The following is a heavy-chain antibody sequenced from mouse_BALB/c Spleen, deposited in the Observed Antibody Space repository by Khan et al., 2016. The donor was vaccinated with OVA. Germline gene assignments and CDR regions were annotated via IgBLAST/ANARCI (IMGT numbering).Heavy chain of an antibody. V-gene: IGHV1S81*02. CDR1: GYTFTSYY. J-gene: IGHJ3*01. Sequence: QVQLKQSGAELVKPGASVRLSCKASGYTFTSYYLYWVKQRPGHGLEWIGDINPSTGGTNFTEKFKSKATLTVDKSSSTAYMQLSSLTSEDSAVYYCTRSGYGTFAYWGQGGLVTVS. CDR2: INPSTGGT. D-gene: IGHD2-1*01. CDR3: TRSGYGTFAY.